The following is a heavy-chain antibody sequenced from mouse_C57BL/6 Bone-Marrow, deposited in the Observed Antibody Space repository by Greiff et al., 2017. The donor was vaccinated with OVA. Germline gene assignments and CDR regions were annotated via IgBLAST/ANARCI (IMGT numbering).Heavy chain of an antibody. CDR3: ARDRGLTGVDY. J-gene: IGHJ2*01. Sequence: EVHLVESGGGLVKPGGSLKLSCAASGFTFSSYAMSWVRQTPEKRLEWVATISDGGSYTYYPDNVKGRFTISRDNAKNNLYLQMSHLKSEDTAMYYCARDRGLTGVDYWGQGTTLTVSS. D-gene: IGHD4-1*01. CDR1: GFTFSSYA. CDR2: ISDGGSYT. V-gene: IGHV5-4*01.